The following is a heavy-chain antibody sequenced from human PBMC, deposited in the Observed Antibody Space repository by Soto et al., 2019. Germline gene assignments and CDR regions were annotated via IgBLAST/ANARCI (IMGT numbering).Heavy chain of an antibody. V-gene: IGHV3-23*01. CDR1: GFTFSSYA. CDR2: ISGSGGST. D-gene: IGHD2-15*01. J-gene: IGHJ4*02. Sequence: GGSLRLSCLASGFTFSSYAMSWVRQAPGKGLEWVSAISGSGGSTYYADSVKGRSTISRDNSKNTLYLQMNSLRAEDTAVYYCAKTCAGGYCSGGSWVPNYWGQGTLVTVSS. CDR3: AKTCAGGYCSGGSWVPNY.